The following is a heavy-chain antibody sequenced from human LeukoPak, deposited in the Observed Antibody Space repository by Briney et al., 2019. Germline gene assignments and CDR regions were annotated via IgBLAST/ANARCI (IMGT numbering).Heavy chain of an antibody. D-gene: IGHD3-10*01. CDR1: GGSISSGSYY. V-gene: IGHV4-61*01. CDR2: IYYSGST. Sequence: SETLSLTCTVPGGSISSGSYYWSWIRQPPGKGLEWIGYIYYSGSTNYNPSLKSRVTISVDTSKNQFSLKLSSVTAADTAVYYCARSVGYGSGSYMAGYYYMDVWGKGTTVTVSS. CDR3: ARSVGYGSGSYMAGYYYMDV. J-gene: IGHJ6*03.